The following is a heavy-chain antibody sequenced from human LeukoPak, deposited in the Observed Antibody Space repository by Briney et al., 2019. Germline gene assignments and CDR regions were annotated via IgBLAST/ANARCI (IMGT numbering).Heavy chain of an antibody. CDR3: ARVVYGDYVYFDY. V-gene: IGHV3-53*04. J-gene: IGHJ4*02. D-gene: IGHD4-17*01. Sequence: GGSLRLSCAASGFTVSSSYMSWVRQAPGKGLEWVSVIYSGGSTYYADSVKGRFTISRHNSKNTLYLQMNSLRAEDTAVYYCARVVYGDYVYFDYWGQGTLVTVSS. CDR2: IYSGGST. CDR1: GFTVSSSY.